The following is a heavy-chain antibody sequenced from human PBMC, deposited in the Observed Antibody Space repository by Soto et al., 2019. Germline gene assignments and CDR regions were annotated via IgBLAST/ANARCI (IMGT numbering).Heavy chain of an antibody. CDR1: GFTFVDYA. CDR2: ISGSGGST. Sequence: VVSLRLPCAASGFTFVDYAMSWVRQAQGKGLEWVSAISGSGGSTYYADSVKGRFTISRDNSKNTLYLQMNSLRAEDTAVYYCAISGYSSSDLLLLRPDDDYWGKGTLVTVSS. D-gene: IGHD6-13*01. V-gene: IGHV3-23*01. CDR3: AISGYSSSDLLLLRPDDDY. J-gene: IGHJ4*02.